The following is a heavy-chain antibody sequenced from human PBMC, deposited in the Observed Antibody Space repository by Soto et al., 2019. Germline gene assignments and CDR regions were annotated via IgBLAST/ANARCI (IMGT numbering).Heavy chain of an antibody. CDR2: IYSGGTT. CDR1: GVIVSSNY. V-gene: IGHV3-66*01. J-gene: IGHJ4*02. CDR3: TAMVYFDY. D-gene: IGHD5-18*01. Sequence: GGSLRLSCAASGVIVSSNYMSWVRQAPGKGPEWVALIYSGGTTHYAESVKGRFTISRDKSKNTLYLQMNSLRAEDTAVYYCTAMVYFDYWGQGTLVTVSS.